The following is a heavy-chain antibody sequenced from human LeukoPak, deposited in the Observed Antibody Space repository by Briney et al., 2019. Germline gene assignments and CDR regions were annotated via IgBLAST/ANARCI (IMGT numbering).Heavy chain of an antibody. Sequence: ASVKVSCKASGYTFTGYYMHWVRQAPGQGLEWMGRISPNSGGTNYAQKFQGRVTMTRDTSISTAYMELSRLRSDDTAVYYCAREGRYSYGKPFDYWGQGTLVTVSS. CDR1: GYTFTGYY. CDR3: AREGRYSYGKPFDY. V-gene: IGHV1-2*06. J-gene: IGHJ4*02. D-gene: IGHD5-18*01. CDR2: ISPNSGGT.